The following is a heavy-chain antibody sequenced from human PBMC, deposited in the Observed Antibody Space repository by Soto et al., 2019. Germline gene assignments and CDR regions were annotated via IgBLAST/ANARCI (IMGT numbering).Heavy chain of an antibody. D-gene: IGHD5-18*01. CDR1: GFTFSSYG. CDR2: IWYDGSNK. CDR3: ARLDTGDY. J-gene: IGHJ4*02. V-gene: IGHV3-33*01. Sequence: GESLRLSCAASGFTFSSYGMHWVRQAPGKGLQWVAVIWYDGSNKYYADSVKGRFAISKDNSKNTLFLQMNSLRVEDTAVYYCARLDTGDYWGQGTLVTVSS.